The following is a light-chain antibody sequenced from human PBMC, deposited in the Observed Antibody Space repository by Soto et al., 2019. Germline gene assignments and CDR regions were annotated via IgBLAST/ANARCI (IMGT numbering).Light chain of an antibody. CDR3: SXYAGSNNWV. CDR2: EVS. CDR1: SSDVGGYNY. Sequence: QSALTQPPSASGSPGQSVTISCTGTSSDVGGYNYVSWYQQHPGKAPKLMIYEVSKRPSGVPDRFSGSKSGNTASLTVSGXXXXXXXXXXXSXYAGSNNWVFGGGTKVTVL. V-gene: IGLV2-8*01. J-gene: IGLJ2*01.